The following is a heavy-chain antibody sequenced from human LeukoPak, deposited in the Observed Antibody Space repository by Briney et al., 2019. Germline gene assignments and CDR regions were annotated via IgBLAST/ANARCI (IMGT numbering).Heavy chain of an antibody. CDR1: GFTFSSYS. J-gene: IGHJ4*02. D-gene: IGHD3-22*01. Sequence: GGSLRLSCAASGFTFSSYSMNWVRQAPGKGLEWVSYISSSSSTIYYADSVKGRFTISRDNAKNSLYLQMNSLRAEDTAVYYCARDISVYYYDSSGSDYWGQGTLVTVSS. CDR2: ISSSSSTI. CDR3: ARDISVYYYDSSGSDY. V-gene: IGHV3-48*04.